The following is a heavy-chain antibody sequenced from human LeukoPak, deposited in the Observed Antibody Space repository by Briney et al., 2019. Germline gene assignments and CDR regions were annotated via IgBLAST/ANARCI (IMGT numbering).Heavy chain of an antibody. CDR3: AKGWVYGALCDY. CDR2: ISAGSDEI. V-gene: IGHV3-23*01. J-gene: IGHJ4*02. D-gene: IGHD4-17*01. CDR1: GFIFRDYA. Sequence: PGGSLRLSCAVSGFIFRDYATSWVRQAPGKGLEWVSSISAGSDEIYYADSVKGRFSISRDNSRDTLYLQMNSLKDGDTAVYYCAKGWVYGALCDYWGKGSLVTVSS.